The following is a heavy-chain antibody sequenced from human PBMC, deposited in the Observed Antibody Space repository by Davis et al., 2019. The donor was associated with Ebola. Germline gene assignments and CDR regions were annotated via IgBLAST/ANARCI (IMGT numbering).Heavy chain of an antibody. CDR2: VYYSGTT. CDR1: GDSTNSGTYF. V-gene: IGHV4-39*07. CDR3: ARRQGSKFDS. Sequence: GSLRLSCSVSGDSTNSGTYFWGWIRQPPGKGLEWVGTVYYSGTTYYNPSLKRRVTISVDTSKNHFSLKLLSVTAADTAVYYCARRQGSKFDSWGQGTLVTVSS. J-gene: IGHJ4*02.